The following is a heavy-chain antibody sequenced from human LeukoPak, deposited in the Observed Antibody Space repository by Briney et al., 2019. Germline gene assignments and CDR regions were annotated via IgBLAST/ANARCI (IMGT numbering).Heavy chain of an antibody. CDR2: INHSGST. V-gene: IGHV4-34*01. CDR1: GGSFSGYY. D-gene: IGHD6-13*01. Sequence: PSETLSLTRAVYGGSFSGYYWSWIRQPPGKGREGIGEINHSGSTNYNPSLKSRVTISVDTSKNQFSLKLSSVTAADTAVYYCAREVIATDDYNWFDPWGQGTLVTVSS. J-gene: IGHJ5*02. CDR3: AREVIATDDYNWFDP.